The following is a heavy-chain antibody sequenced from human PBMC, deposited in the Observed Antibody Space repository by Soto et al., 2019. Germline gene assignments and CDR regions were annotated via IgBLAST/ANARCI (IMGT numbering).Heavy chain of an antibody. Sequence: GESLKISCKGSGYSFTSYWIGWVRQMPGKGLEWMGIIYPGDSDTRYSPSFQGQVTISADKSISTAYLQWSSLKASDTAMYYCARVQRGEWLTYYYYYGMDVWRQGTTVTVSS. J-gene: IGHJ6*02. D-gene: IGHD3-3*01. V-gene: IGHV5-51*01. CDR1: GYSFTSYW. CDR2: IYPGDSDT. CDR3: ARVQRGEWLTYYYYYGMDV.